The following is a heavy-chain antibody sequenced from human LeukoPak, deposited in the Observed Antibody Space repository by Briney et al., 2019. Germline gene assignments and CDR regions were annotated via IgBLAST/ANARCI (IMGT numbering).Heavy chain of an antibody. Sequence: SETLSLTCSVSGGSISSYYWSWIRQPPGKGLGWIGFIYYSGSTNYNPSLKIRVTISVDTSKNQFSLRLNSVTAADTAVYYCARDVSAGRWVFDYWGQGTLVTVSS. CDR2: IYYSGST. D-gene: IGHD1-26*01. V-gene: IGHV4-59*01. J-gene: IGHJ4*02. CDR1: GGSISSYY. CDR3: ARDVSAGRWVFDY.